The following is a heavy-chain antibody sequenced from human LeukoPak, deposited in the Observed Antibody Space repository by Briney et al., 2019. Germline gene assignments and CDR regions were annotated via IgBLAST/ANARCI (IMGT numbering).Heavy chain of an antibody. CDR3: ARDYGDYNWYFDY. V-gene: IGHV1-69*04. Sequence: ASVKVSYKASGGTFSSYAISWVRQAPGQGLEWMGRIIPILGIANYAQKFQGRVTITADKSTSTAYMELSSLRSEDTAVYYCARDYGDYNWYFDYWGQGTLVTVSS. CDR1: GGTFSSYA. D-gene: IGHD4-17*01. CDR2: IIPILGIA. J-gene: IGHJ4*02.